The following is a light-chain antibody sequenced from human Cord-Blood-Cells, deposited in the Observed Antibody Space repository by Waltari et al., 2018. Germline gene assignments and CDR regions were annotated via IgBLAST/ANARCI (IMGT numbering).Light chain of an antibody. CDR2: DAS. J-gene: IGKJ4*01. CDR1: RSVTSY. V-gene: IGKV3-11*01. CDR3: QQRSNWLT. Sequence: IVLPQSPATLSLSPGERATLSCRASRSVTSYLAWYQQKPGQAPRLLIYDASNRATGIPARFSGSGSGTDFTLTSSSLEPEDFAVYYCQQRSNWLTFGGGTKVEIK.